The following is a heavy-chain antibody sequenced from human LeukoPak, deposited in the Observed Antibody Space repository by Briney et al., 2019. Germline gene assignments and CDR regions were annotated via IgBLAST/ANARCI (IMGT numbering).Heavy chain of an antibody. Sequence: GGSLRLSCAASGFTFSSHAMSWVRQAPGKGLEWVSAISDSGDSTYYADFVKGRFTITRDDSKNTLYLQMNSLRAEDTAVYYCAKDSPVCSFWGQGTLVTVSS. V-gene: IGHV3-23*01. J-gene: IGHJ4*02. CDR2: ISDSGDST. CDR3: AKDSPVCSF. D-gene: IGHD3-10*02. CDR1: GFTFSSHA.